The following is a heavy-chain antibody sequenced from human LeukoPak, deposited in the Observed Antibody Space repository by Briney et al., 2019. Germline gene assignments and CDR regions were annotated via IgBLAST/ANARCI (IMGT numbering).Heavy chain of an antibody. J-gene: IGHJ4*02. CDR2: INPSGGST. V-gene: IGHV1-46*01. Sequence: ASVKVSCKASGYTFTSYYMHWVRQAPGQGLERMGIINPSGGSTSYAQKFQGRVTMTRDTSTSTVYMELSSLRSEDTAVYYCARSLVSVIVGNYFDYWGQGTLVTVSS. CDR1: GYTFTSYY. D-gene: IGHD3-22*01. CDR3: ARSLVSVIVGNYFDY.